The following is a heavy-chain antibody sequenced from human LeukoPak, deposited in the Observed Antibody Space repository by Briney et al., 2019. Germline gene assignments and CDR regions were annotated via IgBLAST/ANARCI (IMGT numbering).Heavy chain of an antibody. V-gene: IGHV4-30-2*01. CDR1: GDSISSGTYS. J-gene: IGHJ4*02. CDR2: ISHSGGT. Sequence: PSLTLSLTCAVSGDSISSGTYSWTWIRQPPGKGLEWIGFISHSGGTYYNPSLKSRVTMSVDRSENQFSLKLSSVTAADTAVYYCARHATVTFGGVPNIDYWGQGTLVTVSS. D-gene: IGHD3-16*01. CDR3: ARHATVTFGGVPNIDY.